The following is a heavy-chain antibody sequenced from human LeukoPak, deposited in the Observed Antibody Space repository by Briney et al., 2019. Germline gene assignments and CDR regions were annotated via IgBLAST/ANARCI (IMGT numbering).Heavy chain of an antibody. CDR2: IYYSGST. Sequence: SETLSLTCTVSGGSISSGDYYWSWIRQPPGKGLEWIGYIYYSGSTYYNPSLKSRVTISVDPSKNQFSLKLSSVTAADTAVYYCARVEIVVVPAAMYSSAFDIWGQGTMVTVSS. D-gene: IGHD2-2*03. J-gene: IGHJ3*02. V-gene: IGHV4-30-4*01. CDR3: ARVEIVVVPAAMYSSAFDI. CDR1: GGSISSGDYY.